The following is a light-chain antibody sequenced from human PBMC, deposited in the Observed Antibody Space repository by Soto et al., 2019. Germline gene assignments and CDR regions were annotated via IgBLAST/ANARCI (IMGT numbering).Light chain of an antibody. J-gene: IGLJ1*01. CDR3: SSYEGSNSFV. Sequence: QSVLTXPPSASGSPGQSVTISCTGTSSDVGGYNYVSWYQQHPGKAPKLIIYEVSQRPSGVPDRFSGSKSGYTASLTVSGLQAEDEADYYCSSYEGSNSFVFGTGTKVTVL. V-gene: IGLV2-8*01. CDR1: SSDVGGYNY. CDR2: EVS.